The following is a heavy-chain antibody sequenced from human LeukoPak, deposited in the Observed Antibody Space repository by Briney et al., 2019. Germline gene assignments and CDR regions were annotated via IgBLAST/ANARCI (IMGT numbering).Heavy chain of an antibody. CDR3: ARLISSSSSRFSDY. J-gene: IGHJ4*02. CDR1: GFTFSSYA. D-gene: IGHD3-3*02. V-gene: IGHV3-23*01. Sequence: GGSLRLACAASGFTFSSYAMSWVRQAPGKGLEWVSAISISGENTYYADSVKGRFTIYRDTSRNTLYLQMHSLRAEDTAVYYCARLISSSSSRFSDYWGQGTLVTVSS. CDR2: ISISGENT.